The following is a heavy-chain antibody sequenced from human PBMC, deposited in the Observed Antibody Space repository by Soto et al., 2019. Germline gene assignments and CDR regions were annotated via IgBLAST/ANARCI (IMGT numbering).Heavy chain of an antibody. J-gene: IGHJ6*02. D-gene: IGHD3-22*01. CDR2: IYYSGSA. V-gene: IGHV4-61*01. CDR1: GGSVSSGSYY. CDR3: ARAPRLGYYDSSGYYNYYYGMDV. Sequence: SETLSLTCTVSGGSVSSGSYYWSWMRQPPGKGLEWIGYIYYSGSANYNPSLKSRVTISVDTSKNQFSLKLSSVTAADTAVYYCARAPRLGYYDSSGYYNYYYGMDVWGQGTTVTVSS.